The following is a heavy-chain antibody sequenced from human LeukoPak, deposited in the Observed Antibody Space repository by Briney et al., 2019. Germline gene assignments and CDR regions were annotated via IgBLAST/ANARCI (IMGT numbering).Heavy chain of an antibody. J-gene: IGHJ6*02. CDR2: ISGSGGST. D-gene: IGHD3-22*01. CDR1: GFTFSSYA. V-gene: IGHV3-23*01. CDR3: AKDLDPNYYDSSGYYLHYYGMDV. Sequence: PGGSLRLSCAASGFTFSSYAMSWVRQAPGKGLEWVSAISGSGGSTYYADSVKGRFTISRDNSKNTLYLQMSSLRAEDTAVYYCAKDLDPNYYDSSGYYLHYYGMDVWGQGTTVTVSS.